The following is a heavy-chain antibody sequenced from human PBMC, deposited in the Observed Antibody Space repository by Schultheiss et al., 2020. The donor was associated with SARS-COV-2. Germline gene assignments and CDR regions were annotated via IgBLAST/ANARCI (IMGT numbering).Heavy chain of an antibody. D-gene: IGHD5-18*01. Sequence: ASVKVSCKASGYTFTGYYMHWVRQAPGQGLEWMGWIHPNSGDTNYAQKFQGRVTMTRDTSISTAYMELSRLRSDDTAVYYCARDTGGIQLWATDYWGQGTLVTVSS. CDR3: ARDTGGIQLWATDY. CDR2: IHPNSGDT. V-gene: IGHV1-2*02. J-gene: IGHJ4*02. CDR1: GYTFTGYY.